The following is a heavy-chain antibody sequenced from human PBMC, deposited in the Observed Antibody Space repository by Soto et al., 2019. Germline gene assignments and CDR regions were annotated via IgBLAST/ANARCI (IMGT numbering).Heavy chain of an antibody. Sequence: SVKVSCKASGGTFSSYTISWVRQAPGQGLEWMGRIIPILGIANYAQKFQGRVTITADKSTSTAYMEPSSLRSEDTAVYYRARGARSGYNWFDPWGQGTLVTVSS. J-gene: IGHJ5*02. CDR1: GGTFSSYT. V-gene: IGHV1-69*02. D-gene: IGHD3-3*01. CDR2: IIPILGIA. CDR3: ARGARSGYNWFDP.